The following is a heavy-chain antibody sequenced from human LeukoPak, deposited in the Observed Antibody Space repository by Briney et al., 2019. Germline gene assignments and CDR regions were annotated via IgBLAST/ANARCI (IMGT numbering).Heavy chain of an antibody. V-gene: IGHV3-7*01. D-gene: IGHD4-23*01. Sequence: GGSLRLSCAASGFSFSSYWMTWVRQAPGKGLEWVANINQDGSEKPYVDSVKGRFTISRDNAKNSLFLQMNSLRAEDTAVYYCARGSTVVTQSSWGQGTLVTVSS. CDR3: ARGSTVVTQSS. CDR2: INQDGSEK. CDR1: GFSFSSYW. J-gene: IGHJ5*02.